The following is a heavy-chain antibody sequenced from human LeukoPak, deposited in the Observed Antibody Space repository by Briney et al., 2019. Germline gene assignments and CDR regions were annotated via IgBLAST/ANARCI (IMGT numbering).Heavy chain of an antibody. J-gene: IGHJ6*02. CDR3: ATVRRYFDWLLFRHSYGMDV. D-gene: IGHD3-9*01. V-gene: IGHV1-24*01. Sequence: ASVKVSCKVSGYTLTELSMHWVRQAPGKGLEWMGGFDPEDGETIYAQKFQGRVTMTEDTSTDTVYMELSSLRSEDTAVYYCATVRRYFDWLLFRHSYGMDVWGQGTTVTVSS. CDR1: GYTLTELS. CDR2: FDPEDGET.